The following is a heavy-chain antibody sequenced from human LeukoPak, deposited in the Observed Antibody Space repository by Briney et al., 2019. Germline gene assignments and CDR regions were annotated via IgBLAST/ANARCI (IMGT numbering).Heavy chain of an antibody. Sequence: GGSLRLSCAASGFTFSSYSMNWVRQAPGKGLEWVSSISSSSSYIYYADSVKGRFTISRDNAKNSLYLQMNSLRAEDTAVYYCAREGDGYNSPYDAFDIWGQGTMVTVSS. D-gene: IGHD5-24*01. CDR3: AREGDGYNSPYDAFDI. V-gene: IGHV3-21*01. J-gene: IGHJ3*02. CDR1: GFTFSSYS. CDR2: ISSSSSYI.